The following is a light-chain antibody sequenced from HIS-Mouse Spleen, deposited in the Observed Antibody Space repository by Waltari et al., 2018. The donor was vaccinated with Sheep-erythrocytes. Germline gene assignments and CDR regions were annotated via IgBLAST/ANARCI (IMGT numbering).Light chain of an antibody. CDR2: DVS. CDR3: CSYAGSYNHV. V-gene: IGLV2-11*01. CDR1: SRYVGGYNY. Sequence: QSALTQPRSVSGSPGQSVPTPRPGTSRYVGGYNYVSWYQQHPGKAPQLMIYDVSKRPSGVPDRFSGSKSGNTASLTISGLQAEDEADYYCCSYAGSYNHVFATGTKVTVL. J-gene: IGLJ1*01.